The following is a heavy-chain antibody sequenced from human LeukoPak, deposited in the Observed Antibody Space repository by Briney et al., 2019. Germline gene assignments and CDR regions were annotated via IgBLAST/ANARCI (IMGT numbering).Heavy chain of an antibody. V-gene: IGHV3-11*01. D-gene: IGHD2-2*01. J-gene: IGHJ4*02. CDR1: GFAFREYY. Sequence: GGALRLCCAASGFAFREYYMGWIRQAPGKGLEWVSYISSSGSTIFYADSVKGRFTISRDNAKNSLYLQMNSLRAEDTAVYYCARESGAPYCSSTSCYEYYFDYWGQGTLVTVSS. CDR3: ARESGAPYCSSTSCYEYYFDY. CDR2: ISSSGSTI.